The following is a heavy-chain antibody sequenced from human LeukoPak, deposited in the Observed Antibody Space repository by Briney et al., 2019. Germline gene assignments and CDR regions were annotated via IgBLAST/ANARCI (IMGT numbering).Heavy chain of an antibody. J-gene: IGHJ6*03. CDR2: IIPIFGTA. V-gene: IGHV1-69*13. Sequence: SVKVSCNAYGGTFGSYAISWVRQAPGQGLEWMGGIIPIFGTANYAHKFQGRLTITADESTSTAYMELSSLRSEDTAVYYCARAADYGDYLYYMDVWGKGTTVTVSS. CDR1: GGTFGSYA. D-gene: IGHD4-17*01. CDR3: ARAADYGDYLYYMDV.